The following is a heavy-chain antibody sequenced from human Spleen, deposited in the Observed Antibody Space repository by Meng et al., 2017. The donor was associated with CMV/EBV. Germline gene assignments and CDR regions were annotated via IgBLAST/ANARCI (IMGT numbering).Heavy chain of an antibody. V-gene: IGHV3-73*01. CDR2: IRSKVNSYAT. J-gene: IGHJ4*02. Sequence: GESLKISCAASGFNFSGSAMHWVHQASGKGLEWVGHIRSKVNSYATAYAASVKCRFTITRDDSNTTTYLQMNNLKTEDTAVYYCTRTGNGRAYWGQGALVTVSS. CDR1: GFNFSGSA. CDR3: TRTGNGRAY. D-gene: IGHD2-8*01.